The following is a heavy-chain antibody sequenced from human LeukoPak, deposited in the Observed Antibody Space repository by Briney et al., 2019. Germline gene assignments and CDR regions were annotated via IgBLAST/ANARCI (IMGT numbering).Heavy chain of an antibody. CDR2: ISGSSNYI. J-gene: IGHJ3*01. CDR3: ANSFRSILRAFDF. Sequence: PVGSLRLSCAASGFTSRFDSIDWGRQAPGKGLEWVSSISGSSNYIYYGDSVRGRFTISRDYTKNSLYLQMCSLRTEDTATSNCANSFRSILRAFDFWGQGTMVTVSS. V-gene: IGHV3-21*01. CDR1: GFTSRFDS. D-gene: IGHD3-3*01.